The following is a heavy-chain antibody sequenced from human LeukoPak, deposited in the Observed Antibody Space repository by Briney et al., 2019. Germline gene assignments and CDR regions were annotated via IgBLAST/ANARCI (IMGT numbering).Heavy chain of an antibody. J-gene: IGHJ4*02. CDR3: ARDREVQQLAGGFDY. Sequence: PGGSLRLSCAASGFTFSSYAMSWVRQAPGKGLEWVSSISSSSSYIYYADSVKGRFTISRDNAKNSLYLQMNSLRAEDTAVYYCARDREVQQLAGGFDYWGQGTLVTVSS. CDR2: ISSSSSYI. CDR1: GFTFSSYA. D-gene: IGHD6-13*01. V-gene: IGHV3-21*01.